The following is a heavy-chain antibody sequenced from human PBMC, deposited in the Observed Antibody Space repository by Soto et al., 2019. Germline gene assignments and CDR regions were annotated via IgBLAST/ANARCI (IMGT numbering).Heavy chain of an antibody. CDR1: GYIFTTYG. J-gene: IGHJ4*02. V-gene: IGHV1-18*01. D-gene: IGHD1-1*01. CDR3: ARGRYGDY. CDR2: ISAHNGNT. Sequence: QVHLVQSGAEVKKHGASVKVSCKGSGYIFTTYGITWVRQAPGQGLEWMGWISAHNGNTNYAQKLQGRVTATRDTSTSTAYMELRNLRSDDTAVYYCARGRYGDYWGQGARVTVSS.